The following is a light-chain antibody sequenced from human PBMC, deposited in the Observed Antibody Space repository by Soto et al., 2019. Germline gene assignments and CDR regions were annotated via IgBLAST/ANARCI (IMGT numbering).Light chain of an antibody. V-gene: IGKV3-20*01. CDR3: QHYGTTPWT. CDR1: QSVCSRC. Sequence: ETVLTQSPGTLSLSPGERVTLSCRASQSVCSRCLAWYQQKPGQSPRLLIYGASSRATGIPDRFSGSVSGTDFTLTVSRLEPEDFAVHYCQHYGTTPWTFGQGTKVGIK. CDR2: GAS. J-gene: IGKJ1*01.